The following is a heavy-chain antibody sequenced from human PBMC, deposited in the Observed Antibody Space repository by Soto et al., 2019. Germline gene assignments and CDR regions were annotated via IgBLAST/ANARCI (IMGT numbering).Heavy chain of an antibody. CDR2: INAGNGNT. Sequence: ASVKVSCKASGYTFTSYAMHWVRQAPGQRLEWMGWINAGNGNTKYSQKFQGRVTITRDTSASTAYMELSSLRSEDTAVYCCARAGMITFGGVIVIPTFFDYWGQGTLVTVSS. CDR3: ARAGMITFGGVIVIPTFFDY. V-gene: IGHV1-3*01. D-gene: IGHD3-16*02. CDR1: GYTFTSYA. J-gene: IGHJ4*02.